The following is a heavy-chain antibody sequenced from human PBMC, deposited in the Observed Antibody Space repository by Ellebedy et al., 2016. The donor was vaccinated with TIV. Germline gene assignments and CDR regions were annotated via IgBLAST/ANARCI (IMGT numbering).Heavy chain of an antibody. CDR3: ARPVGYSVDY. J-gene: IGHJ4*02. Sequence: SETLSLTXTVSGGSISSYYWSWIRQPPGKGLEWIGYIYYSGSTNYNPSLKSRVTISVDTSKNQFSLKLSSVTAADTAVYYCARPVGYSVDYWGQGTLVTVSS. V-gene: IGHV4-59*01. D-gene: IGHD5-12*01. CDR1: GGSISSYY. CDR2: IYYSGST.